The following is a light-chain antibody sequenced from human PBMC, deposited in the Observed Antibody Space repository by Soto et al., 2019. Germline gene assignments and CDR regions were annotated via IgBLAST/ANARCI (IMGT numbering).Light chain of an antibody. Sequence: ETVMTQSPATLSVSPGERATLSCRAGQSISNNLAWYQQNPGQAPRLRIYGTTTRATGIPSRFSGSGSGTEFTLTISSLQSEDFAVYYCQQYNNWPLTFGGGTKVEIK. CDR3: QQYNNWPLT. V-gene: IGKV3-15*01. J-gene: IGKJ4*01. CDR1: QSISNN. CDR2: GTT.